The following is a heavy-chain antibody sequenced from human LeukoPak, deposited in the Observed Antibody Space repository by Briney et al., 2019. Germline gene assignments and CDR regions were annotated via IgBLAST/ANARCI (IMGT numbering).Heavy chain of an antibody. CDR3: ARDYYDSSGYGVGSYFDY. CDR1: GGSISSGGYS. Sequence: PSQTLSLTCAVSGGSISSGGYSWSWIRQPPGTGLEWIGYIYHSGSTYYNPSLKSRVTISVDRSKNQFSLKLSSVTAADTAVYYCARDYYDSSGYGVGSYFDYWGQGTLVTVSS. CDR2: IYHSGST. V-gene: IGHV4-30-2*01. D-gene: IGHD3-22*01. J-gene: IGHJ4*02.